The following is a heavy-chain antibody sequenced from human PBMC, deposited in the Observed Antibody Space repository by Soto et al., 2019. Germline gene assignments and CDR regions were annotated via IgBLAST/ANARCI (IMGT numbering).Heavy chain of an antibody. CDR1: GYTFTSYG. Sequence: GASVKVSCKASGYTFTSYGISWVRQAPGQGLEWMGWISAYNGNTNYAQKLQGRVTMTTDTSTSTAYMELRSLRSDDTAVYYCARIGRCSGGSCSTYYYYGMDVWGQGTTVTVSS. CDR3: ARIGRCSGGSCSTYYYYGMDV. D-gene: IGHD2-15*01. CDR2: ISAYNGNT. J-gene: IGHJ6*02. V-gene: IGHV1-18*01.